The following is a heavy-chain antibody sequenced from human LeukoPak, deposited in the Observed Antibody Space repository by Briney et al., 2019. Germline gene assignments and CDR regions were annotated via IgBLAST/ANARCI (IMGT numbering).Heavy chain of an antibody. D-gene: IGHD4-4*01. CDR3: AKVVEATVISDY. CDR1: GFAFSSYA. V-gene: IGHV3-23*01. CDR2: ISGSGGST. J-gene: IGHJ4*02. Sequence: PGGSLRLSCAASGFAFSSYAMSWVRQAPGKGLEWVSAISGSGGSTYYADSVKGRFTISRDNSKNTLYLQMNSLRAEDTAVYYCAKVVEATVISDYWGQGTLVTVSS.